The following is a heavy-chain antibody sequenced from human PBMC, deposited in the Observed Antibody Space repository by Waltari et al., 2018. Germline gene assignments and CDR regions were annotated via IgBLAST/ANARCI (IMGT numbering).Heavy chain of an antibody. CDR1: GASITTCGHC. CDR3: ARDRPGVSSSSPHYLHGMDV. V-gene: IGHV4-61*02. J-gene: IGHJ6*02. Sequence: QVQLQESGPGLVKPSQTLSLPSSVSGASITTCGHCVTWVWLSAGKGLEWVGQVFQTGVANYGPSLRSRVTMSLDTSRNEFSLRLTSVTAADTAIYFCARDRPGVSSSSPHYLHGMDVWGQGTMVTVSS. D-gene: IGHD6-6*01. CDR2: VFQTGVA.